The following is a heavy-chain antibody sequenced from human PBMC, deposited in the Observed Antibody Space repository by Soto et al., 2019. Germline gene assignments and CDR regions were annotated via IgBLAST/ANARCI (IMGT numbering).Heavy chain of an antibody. D-gene: IGHD3-10*01. J-gene: IGHJ6*02. V-gene: IGHV5-10-1*01. CDR2: IDPSDSYT. CDR1: GYSFTSYW. Sequence: PGESLKISCKGSGYSFTSYWISWVRQMPGKGLEWMGRIDPSDSYTNYSPSFQGHVTISADKSISTAYLQWSSLKASDTAMYYCARFTMVRGNYYYGMDVGGQGTTFTVSS. CDR3: ARFTMVRGNYYYGMDV.